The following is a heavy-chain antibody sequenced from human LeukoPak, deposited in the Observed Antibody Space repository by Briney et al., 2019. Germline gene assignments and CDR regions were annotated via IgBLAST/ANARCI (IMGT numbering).Heavy chain of an antibody. V-gene: IGHV1-2*06. D-gene: IGHD7-27*01. CDR1: GYTFSGYF. Sequence: ASVKVSCKTSGYTFSGYFIHWVRQAAGQGLKWMGRINSNSGATEYGQNFQGRVAMSRDTSISTASMELSWLTSDDTAVYYCARDLSSTPNWEFDYWGQGTLVTVSS. CDR3: ARDLSSTPNWEFDY. CDR2: INSNSGAT. J-gene: IGHJ4*02.